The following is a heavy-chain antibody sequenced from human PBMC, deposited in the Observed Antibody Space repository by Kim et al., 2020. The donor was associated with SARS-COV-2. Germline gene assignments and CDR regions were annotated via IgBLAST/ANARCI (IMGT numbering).Heavy chain of an antibody. CDR1: GFTFDDYA. D-gene: IGHD2-15*01. J-gene: IGHJ4*02. Sequence: GGSLRLSCAASGFTFDDYAMHWVRQAPGKGLEWVSGISWNSGSIGYADSVKGRFTISRDNAKNSLYLQMNSLRAEDTALYYCAKDKRAVNIGPFDYWGQG. CDR2: ISWNSGSI. V-gene: IGHV3-9*01. CDR3: AKDKRAVNIGPFDY.